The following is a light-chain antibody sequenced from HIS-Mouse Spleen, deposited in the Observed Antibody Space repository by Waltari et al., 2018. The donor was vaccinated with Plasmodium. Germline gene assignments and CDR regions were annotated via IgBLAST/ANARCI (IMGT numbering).Light chain of an antibody. CDR3: QQRSNWYT. Sequence: EIVLTQSPATLSLSPGERATLSCRANQRVSSYLALYQQKPGQAPRLLIYAASNRATGIPARFSGSGSGTDFTLTISSLEPEDFAVYYCQQRSNWYTFGQGTKLEIK. CDR1: QRVSSY. V-gene: IGKV3-11*01. J-gene: IGKJ2*01. CDR2: AAS.